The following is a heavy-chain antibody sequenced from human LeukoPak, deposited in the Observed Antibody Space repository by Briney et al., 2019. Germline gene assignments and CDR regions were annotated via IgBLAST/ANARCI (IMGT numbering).Heavy chain of an antibody. CDR3: AREGYTSGWYLIH. V-gene: IGHV4-59*01. J-gene: IGHJ3*01. CDR2: VYYSGST. D-gene: IGHD6-19*01. Sequence: SETLSLTCTVSGGSIGGYYGSWIRQPPGKGLEWIGYVYYSGSTNYNPSLKSRVTISVDTSKNQFSLKLSSVTAADTAVYYCAREGYTSGWYLIHWGQGTMVTVSS. CDR1: GGSIGGYY.